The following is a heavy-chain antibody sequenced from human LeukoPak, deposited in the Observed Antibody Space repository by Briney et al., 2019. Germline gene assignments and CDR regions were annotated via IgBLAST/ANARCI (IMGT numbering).Heavy chain of an antibody. D-gene: IGHD3-22*01. CDR1: GFTFSSYD. CDR2: ISRLSSTI. V-gene: IGHV3-48*01. CDR3: ARHRASSGTDY. J-gene: IGHJ4*02. Sequence: PGGSLRLSCAASGFTFSSYDMNWVRQAPGKGLEWVSYISRLSSTIYSADSVKGRFTISRDNAKNSLFLQMNSLRAEDTAVYYCARHRASSGTDYGGQGTLVTVSS.